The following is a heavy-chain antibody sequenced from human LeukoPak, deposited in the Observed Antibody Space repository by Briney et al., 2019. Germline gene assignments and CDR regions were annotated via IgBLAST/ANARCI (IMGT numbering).Heavy chain of an antibody. V-gene: IGHV3-33*01. CDR3: ARDPTPRYCSGGSCYTHYGMDV. J-gene: IGHJ6*02. D-gene: IGHD2-15*01. CDR2: IWYDGSNK. CDR1: GFTFSSYG. Sequence: GGSLRLSCAASGFTFSSYGMHWVRQAPGKGLEWVAVIWYDGSNKYCADSVKGRFTISRDNSKNTLYLQMNSLRAEDTAVYYCARDPTPRYCSGGSCYTHYGMDVWGQGTTVTVSS.